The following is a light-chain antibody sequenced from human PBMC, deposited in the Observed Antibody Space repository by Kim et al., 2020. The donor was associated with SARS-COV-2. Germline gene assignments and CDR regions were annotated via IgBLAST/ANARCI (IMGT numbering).Light chain of an antibody. Sequence: IQMTQSPSTLSASLGDSVTITCRASQNINTWLAWYQQKPGNAPKLLIYKASSLQSGVPSRFSGSGSGTEFTLTISGLQPDDFATYYCQQYSMSYTLGQGTKLEI. CDR2: KAS. V-gene: IGKV1-5*03. J-gene: IGKJ2*01. CDR1: QNINTW. CDR3: QQYSMSYT.